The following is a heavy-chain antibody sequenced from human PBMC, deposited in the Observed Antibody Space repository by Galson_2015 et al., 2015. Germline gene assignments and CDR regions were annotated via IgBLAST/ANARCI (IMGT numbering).Heavy chain of an antibody. CDR3: AKEEVSTYNYCFDV. J-gene: IGHJ6*02. CDR2: IMAIFSTA. CDR1: GGTFSNYA. V-gene: IGHV1-69*13. Sequence: SVKVSCKASGGTFSNYAISWVRQPPGQGLEWMGGIMAIFSTANYAQKFKGRVTITADDSTNIAYKKLSVLRSEDTAVYYCAKEEVSTYNYCFDVWGQGTTVTVSS. D-gene: IGHD3-16*02.